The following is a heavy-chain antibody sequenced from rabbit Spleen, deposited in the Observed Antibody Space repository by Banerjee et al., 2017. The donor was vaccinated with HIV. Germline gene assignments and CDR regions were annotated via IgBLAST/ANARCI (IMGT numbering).Heavy chain of an antibody. D-gene: IGHD1-1*01. CDR3: ARDLVAVIGWNFNL. CDR2: INAVTGKA. Sequence: QEQLVESGGGLVKPEGSLKLSCTASGSSFSNKAVMCWVRQAPGKGLEWIACINAVTGKAVYASWAKGRFTFSKTSSTTVTLQMTSLTAADTATYFCARDLVAVIGWNFNLWGPGTLVTVS. J-gene: IGHJ4*01. V-gene: IGHV1S45*01. CDR1: GSSFSNKAV.